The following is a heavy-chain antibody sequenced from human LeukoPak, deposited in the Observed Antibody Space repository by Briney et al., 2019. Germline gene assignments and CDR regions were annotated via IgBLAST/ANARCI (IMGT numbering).Heavy chain of an antibody. Sequence: GESLKISCAASGFIFSSYGMHWVRQAPGKGREWVAVIWFDGSNQYYADSVKGRFTVSRDNSKNILYLQMNSLRAEDTAVYYCARDPERGFDVWGQGTTVTVSS. V-gene: IGHV3-33*01. CDR2: IWFDGSNQ. CDR3: ARDPERGFDV. CDR1: GFIFSSYG. J-gene: IGHJ6*02.